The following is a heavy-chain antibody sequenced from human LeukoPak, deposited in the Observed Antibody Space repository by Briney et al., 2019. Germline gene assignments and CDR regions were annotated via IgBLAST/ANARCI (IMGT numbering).Heavy chain of an antibody. J-gene: IGHJ6*03. CDR1: GYTFISYG. V-gene: IGHV1-18*01. Sequence: ASVKVSCKASGYTFISYGITWVRQAPGQGLEWMGWISPYTTKTNYAQSLQGRVTMTTDTSTSTAYMELRSLRSDDTAVYYCARDLFDDMDVWGKGTTVTVSS. CDR2: ISPYTTKT. CDR3: ARDLFDDMDV. D-gene: IGHD3-10*02.